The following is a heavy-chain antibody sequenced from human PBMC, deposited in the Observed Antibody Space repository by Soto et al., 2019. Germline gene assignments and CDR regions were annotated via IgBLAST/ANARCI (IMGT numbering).Heavy chain of an antibody. CDR1: VFTFRIYG. D-gene: IGHD3-10*01. CDR3: AKDGRSGSYYKVAWFDP. Sequence: PRGSLVLSCVSSVFTFRIYGMSWVRQAPGKGLEWVSAISGSGGSTYYADSVKGRFTISRDNSKNTLYLQMNSLRAEDTAVYYCAKDGRSGSYYKVAWFDPWAQGTLVTV. CDR2: ISGSGGST. V-gene: IGHV3-23*01. J-gene: IGHJ5*02.